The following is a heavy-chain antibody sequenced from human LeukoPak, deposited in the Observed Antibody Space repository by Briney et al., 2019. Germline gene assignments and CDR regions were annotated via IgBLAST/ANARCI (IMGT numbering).Heavy chain of an antibody. Sequence: PSETLSLTCTVSGGSISIYYWSWIRQPPGKALEWIGYFYNSGSTDCNPSLRSRVTISVDTSKNQFSLRLSSLTAADTAVYYCARDRELGSWGQGTLVTVSA. CDR3: ARDRELGS. CDR2: FYNSGST. CDR1: GGSISIYY. D-gene: IGHD3-10*01. J-gene: IGHJ5*02. V-gene: IGHV4-59*01.